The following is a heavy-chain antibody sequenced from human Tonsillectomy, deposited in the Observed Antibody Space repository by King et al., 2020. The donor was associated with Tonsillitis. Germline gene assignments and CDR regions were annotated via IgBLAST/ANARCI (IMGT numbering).Heavy chain of an antibody. V-gene: IGHV3-74*01. CDR1: GFTFSSYW. Sequence: VQLVESGGGLVQPGGSLRLSCAASGFTFSSYWMHWVRQAPGKGLVWVSRIKSDGSSSSYADSVKGRFPISRDNAKNTLYLQMNSLRAEDTAVYFCTRVRTVGFDAFDIWGQGTMVTVSS. D-gene: IGHD1/OR15-1a*01. CDR2: IKSDGSSS. CDR3: TRVRTVGFDAFDI. J-gene: IGHJ3*02.